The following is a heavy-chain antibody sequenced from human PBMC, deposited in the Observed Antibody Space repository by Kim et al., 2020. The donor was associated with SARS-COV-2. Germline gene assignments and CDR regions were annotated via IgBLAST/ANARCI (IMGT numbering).Heavy chain of an antibody. D-gene: IGHD4-17*01. CDR2: IKQDGSEK. J-gene: IGHJ4*02. CDR1: GFTFSSYW. CDR3: ARGGTVTTLYFDY. V-gene: IGHV3-7*03. Sequence: GGSLRLSCAASGFTFSSYWMSWVRQAPGKGLEWVANIKQDGSEKYYVDSVKGRFTISRDNAKNSLYLQMNSLRAEDTAVYYCARGGTVTTLYFDYWGQGTLVTVSS.